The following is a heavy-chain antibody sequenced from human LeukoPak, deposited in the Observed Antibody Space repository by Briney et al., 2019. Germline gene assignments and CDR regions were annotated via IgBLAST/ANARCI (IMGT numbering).Heavy chain of an antibody. Sequence: GGSLRLSCAASGFTFSSYGMHWVRQAPGKGLEWVAVIWYDGSNKYYTDSVKGRFTISRDNAKNSPFLQLNSLRAEDTAVYYCARKTYYYDSGSYSKSYYFDYWGQGTLVTVSS. V-gene: IGHV3-33*01. CDR3: ARKTYYYDSGSYSKSYYFDY. CDR2: IWYDGSNK. J-gene: IGHJ4*02. CDR1: GFTFSSYG. D-gene: IGHD3-10*01.